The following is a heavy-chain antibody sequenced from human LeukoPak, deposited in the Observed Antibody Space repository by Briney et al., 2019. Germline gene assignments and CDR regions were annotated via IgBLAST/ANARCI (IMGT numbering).Heavy chain of an antibody. Sequence: AGGSLRLSCAASGFTFSSYVMHWVRQAPGKGLEWVAVIWYDGSNKYYADSVKGRFTISRDNSKNTLYLQMNSLRAEDTAVYYCARDRYDYVWGSYRYTGYFDYWGQGTLVTVSS. V-gene: IGHV3-33*01. J-gene: IGHJ4*02. CDR1: GFTFSSYV. CDR3: ARDRYDYVWGSYRYTGYFDY. CDR2: IWYDGSNK. D-gene: IGHD3-16*02.